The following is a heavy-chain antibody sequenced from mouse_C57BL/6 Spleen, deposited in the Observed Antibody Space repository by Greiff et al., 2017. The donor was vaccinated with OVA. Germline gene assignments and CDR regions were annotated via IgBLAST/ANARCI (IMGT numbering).Heavy chain of an antibody. CDR3: ARCYGSSPLAMDY. J-gene: IGHJ4*01. Sequence: QVQLQQPGAELVRPGTSVKLSCKASGYTFTSYWMHWVKQRPGQGLEWIGVIDPSDSYTNYNQKFKGKATLTVDTSSSTAYMQLSSLTSEDSAVYYCARCYGSSPLAMDYWGQGTSVTVSS. CDR1: GYTFTSYW. CDR2: IDPSDSYT. V-gene: IGHV1-59*01. D-gene: IGHD1-1*01.